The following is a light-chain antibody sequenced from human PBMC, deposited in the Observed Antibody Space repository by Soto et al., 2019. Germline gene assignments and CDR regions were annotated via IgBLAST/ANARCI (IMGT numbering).Light chain of an antibody. J-gene: IGKJ4*02. CDR1: QSINNL. V-gene: IGKV1-5*03. CDR2: KAS. CDR3: KRYGTFSP. Sequence: DIQMTQSPSTLSASVGDRVAITCRASQSINNLLAWYQQKPGKAPKLLIYKASSLESGVPSRFSGNGSGTEFTLPISSLQPDDFAPYYCKRYGTFSPFGGGTKVEIK.